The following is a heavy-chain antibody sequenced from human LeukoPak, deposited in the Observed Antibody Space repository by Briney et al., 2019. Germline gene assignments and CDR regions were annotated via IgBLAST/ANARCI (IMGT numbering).Heavy chain of an antibody. J-gene: IGHJ4*02. CDR1: GDTLTGGGYY. CDR3: ARSNYDYVWGSYRYAVYFDY. Sequence: PATLSLSCTVSGDTLTGGGYYWGWHRQPPGPGREWCMNLNHGGSTNYNPPLKSRVTISVDTSKIQFSLQLSSVTAADTAVYYCARSNYDYVWGSYRYAVYFDYWGQGTLVTVSS. V-gene: IGHV4-39*07. CDR2: LNHGGST. D-gene: IGHD3-16*02.